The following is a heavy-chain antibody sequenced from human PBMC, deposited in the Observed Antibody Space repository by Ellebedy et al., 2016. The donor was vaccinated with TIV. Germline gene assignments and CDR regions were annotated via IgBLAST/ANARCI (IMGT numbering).Heavy chain of an antibody. CDR2: ISAGGSST. CDR1: GFTFSDFA. J-gene: IGHJ4*02. Sequence: GGSLRLXCTASGFTFSDFAINWVRQAPGKGLEWVSVISAGGSSTYYADSVKGRFTISRENSKNTVFLQMNSLRADDTAVYYCAKYDSSGFYYARRMDHWGQGTLVTVSS. D-gene: IGHD3-22*01. CDR3: AKYDSSGFYYARRMDH. V-gene: IGHV3-23*01.